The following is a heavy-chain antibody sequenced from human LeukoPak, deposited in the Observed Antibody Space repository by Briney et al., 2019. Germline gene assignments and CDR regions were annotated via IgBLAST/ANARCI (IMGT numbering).Heavy chain of an antibody. V-gene: IGHV3-23*01. J-gene: IGHJ4*02. CDR3: AKDGAWLRFDD. D-gene: IGHD5-12*01. Sequence: TGGSLRLSCAGSGFPFSSHGMNWDRQAPGKGLEWVSGISPGGGPTYYADSVKGRFTISRDDLKSTLYLQMKTLRAEDTAVYYCAKDGAWLRFDDWGQGILVTVSS. CDR1: GFPFSSHG. CDR2: ISPGGGPT.